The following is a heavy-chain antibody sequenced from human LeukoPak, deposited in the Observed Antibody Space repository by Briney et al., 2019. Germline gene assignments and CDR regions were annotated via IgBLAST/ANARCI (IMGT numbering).Heavy chain of an antibody. D-gene: IGHD3-16*01. CDR2: IYYSGST. CDR1: GGSISSSSYY. J-gene: IGHJ5*02. Sequence: SETLSLTCTVSGGSISSSSYYWGWIRQPPGKGLEWIGSIYYSGSTYYNPSLKSRVTISVDPSKNQFSLKLSSVTAADTAVYYCTGLDYTNWFDPWGQGTLATVSS. CDR3: TGLDYTNWFDP. V-gene: IGHV4-39*01.